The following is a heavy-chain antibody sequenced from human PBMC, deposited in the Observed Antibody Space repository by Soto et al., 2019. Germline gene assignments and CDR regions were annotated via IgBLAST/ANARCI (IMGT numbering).Heavy chain of an antibody. Sequence: EVQVVESGGDLVQPGGSLRLSCTASGFTVTDNYMTWVRQAPGKGLEWVSVMYGGGGTYYADSVKSRFIISRDSSSNTLFLQMNSLRAADTAIYYCGRCDTSGYFDRFWGQGTLVTVSS. CDR1: GFTVTDNY. J-gene: IGHJ4*02. V-gene: IGHV3-66*01. D-gene: IGHD3-22*01. CDR2: MYGGGGT. CDR3: GRCDTSGYFDRF.